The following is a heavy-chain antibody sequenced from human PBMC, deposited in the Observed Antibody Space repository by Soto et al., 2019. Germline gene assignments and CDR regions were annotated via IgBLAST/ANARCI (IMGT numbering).Heavy chain of an antibody. CDR1: GGTFSDFT. D-gene: IGHD5-18*01. CDR2: VIPILGAS. Sequence: QVQLVQSGAEVKKPGSSVKVSCTASGGTFSDFTISWVRQAPGQGLEWVGRVIPILGASTYARKFQDRATITADKATRTAYMELSSLRSEDTAVYYCANRYGNGSFAYFENWGQGTQVTVSS. J-gene: IGHJ4*02. CDR3: ANRYGNGSFAYFEN. V-gene: IGHV1-69*08.